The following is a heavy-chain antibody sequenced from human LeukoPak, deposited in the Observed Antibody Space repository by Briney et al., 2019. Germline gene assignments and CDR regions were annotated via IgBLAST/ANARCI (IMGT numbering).Heavy chain of an antibody. Sequence: PGGSLRLSCAASGFTFRNYCMLWVRHAPGKGLGWVSRVKGEGSFTDYADSVKGRFTTSRDNAKNTLYLQMYSLRAEDTAAYYCVRDGDDYNFDYWGQGSLVTVSS. V-gene: IGHV3-74*01. CDR3: VRDGDDYNFDY. CDR1: GFTFRNYC. J-gene: IGHJ4*02. CDR2: VKGEGSFT. D-gene: IGHD5-24*01.